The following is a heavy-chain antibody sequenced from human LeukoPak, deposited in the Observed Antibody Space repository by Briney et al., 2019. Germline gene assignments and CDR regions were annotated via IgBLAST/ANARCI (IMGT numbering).Heavy chain of an antibody. CDR1: GGTFSSYA. CDR2: IIPILGIA. J-gene: IGHJ4*02. V-gene: IGHV1-69*04. CDR3: ARGNTKGYCSGGSCYTY. Sequence: SVKVSCTASGGTFSSYAISWVRQAPGQGLEWMGRIIPILGIANYAQKFQGRVTITADKSTSTAYMELSSLRSEDTAVYYCARGNTKGYCSGGSCYTYWGQGTLVTVSS. D-gene: IGHD2-15*01.